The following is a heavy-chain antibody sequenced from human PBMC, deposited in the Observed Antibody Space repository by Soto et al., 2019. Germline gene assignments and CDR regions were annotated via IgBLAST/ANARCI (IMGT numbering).Heavy chain of an antibody. CDR2: INSDGSST. J-gene: IGHJ6*02. CDR1: GLRFSSYL. CDR3: ARVSSLMDV. V-gene: IGHV3-74*01. Sequence: GGSLKIACAACGLRFSSYLMHWVRQAPGKGLVWVSRINSDGSSTSYADSVKGRFTISRDNAKNTLYLQMNSLRAEDTAVYYCARVSSLMDVWGQGTTVTVSS.